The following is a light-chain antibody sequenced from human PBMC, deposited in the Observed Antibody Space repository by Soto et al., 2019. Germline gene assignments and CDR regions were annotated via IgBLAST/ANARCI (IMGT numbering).Light chain of an antibody. CDR1: QSISSW. CDR3: QQYNSYPT. J-gene: IGKJ5*01. CDR2: KAS. Sequence: DIQMTQSPSTLSASVGDRVTITCRASQSISSWLAWYQQKPGKAPNLLIYKASSLESGVPSRFSGSGSGTXXXXXXSSLQPDDFATYYCQQYNSYPTFGQGTRLEIK. V-gene: IGKV1-5*03.